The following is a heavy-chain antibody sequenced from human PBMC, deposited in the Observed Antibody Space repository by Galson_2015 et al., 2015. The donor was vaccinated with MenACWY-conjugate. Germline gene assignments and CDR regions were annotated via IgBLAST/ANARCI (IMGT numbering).Heavy chain of an antibody. J-gene: IGHJ6*03. CDR3: ARVGTWIHQYFYYMDV. D-gene: IGHD5-18*01. CDR2: ISKSGSPI. CDR1: GFTFTGYD. V-gene: IGHV3-48*03. Sequence: SLRISCAASGFTFTGYDFNWVRQAPGKGLEWLSYISKSGSPIYYADSVKGRFTISRDNIKKSQFLEMNSLRAGDTGVYYCARVGTWIHQYFYYMDVWGKGTTVTVSS.